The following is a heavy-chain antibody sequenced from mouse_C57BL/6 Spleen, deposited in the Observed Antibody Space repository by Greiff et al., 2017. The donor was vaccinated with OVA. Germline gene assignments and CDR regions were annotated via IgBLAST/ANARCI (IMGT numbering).Heavy chain of an antibody. V-gene: IGHV14-2*01. D-gene: IGHD1-1*01. CDR2: LDPEDGET. Sequence: VQLKQSGAELVQPGASVTLSCTASGFNITDYYMHWVKQRTEQGLEWIGRLDPEDGETKYAPKFQGQATITADTPSNTAYLQLSSLTSEDTAVYYCARDYYGSSGFDYWGQGTTLTVSS. CDR3: ARDYYGSSGFDY. CDR1: GFNITDYY. J-gene: IGHJ2*01.